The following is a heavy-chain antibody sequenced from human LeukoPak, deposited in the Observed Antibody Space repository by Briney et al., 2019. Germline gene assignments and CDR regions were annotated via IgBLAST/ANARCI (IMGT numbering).Heavy chain of an antibody. CDR3: ARLRSTYWYFDL. Sequence: SGTLSLTCTVSGGSISIYYWSWIRQPAGKGLEWIGRIYTSGTTHYNPSLKSRVTMSVDTSKNQFSLKLSSVTAADTAVYYCARLRSTYWYFDLWGRGTLVTVSS. V-gene: IGHV4-4*07. CDR1: GGSISIYY. CDR2: IYTSGTT. J-gene: IGHJ2*01. D-gene: IGHD4-17*01.